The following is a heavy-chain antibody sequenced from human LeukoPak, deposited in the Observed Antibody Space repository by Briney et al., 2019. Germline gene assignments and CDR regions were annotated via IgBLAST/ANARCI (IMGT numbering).Heavy chain of an antibody. J-gene: IGHJ4*02. D-gene: IGHD6-13*01. Sequence: GGSLRLSCAASGFTFSSYGMHWVRQAPGKGLEWVAVISYDGSNKYYADSVKGRFTISRDNSKNTLYLQMNSLRAEDTAVYYCAKENTAAGRGFDYWGQGTLVTVSS. CDR2: ISYDGSNK. CDR1: GFTFSSYG. V-gene: IGHV3-30*18. CDR3: AKENTAAGRGFDY.